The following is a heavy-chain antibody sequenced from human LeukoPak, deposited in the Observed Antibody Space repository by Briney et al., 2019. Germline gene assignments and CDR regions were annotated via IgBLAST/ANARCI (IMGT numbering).Heavy chain of an antibody. CDR3: ARADRIAAAGDHYYYGMDV. Sequence: PSETLSLTCTVSGGSISSSSYYWGWIRQPPGKGLEWIGGIYYSGSTNYNPSLKSRVTISVDTSKNQFSLKLSSVTAADTAVYYCARADRIAAAGDHYYYGMDVWGQGTTVTVSS. D-gene: IGHD6-13*01. J-gene: IGHJ6*02. CDR2: IYYSGST. V-gene: IGHV4-39*07. CDR1: GGSISSSSYY.